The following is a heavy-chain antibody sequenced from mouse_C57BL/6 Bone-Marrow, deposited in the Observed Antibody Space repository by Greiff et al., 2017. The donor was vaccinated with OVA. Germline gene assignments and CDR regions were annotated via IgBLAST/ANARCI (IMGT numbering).Heavy chain of an antibody. J-gene: IGHJ2*01. V-gene: IGHV1-26*01. CDR3: ARENDGYYFDY. D-gene: IGHD2-3*01. Sequence: EVQLQQSGPELVKPGASVKISCKASGYTFTDYYMNWVKQSHGQSLEWIGDINPNNGGTSYNQKFKGKATLTVDKSSSTAYMELRSLTSEDSAVYYCARENDGYYFDYWGQGTTLTVSS. CDR1: GYTFTDYY. CDR2: INPNNGGT.